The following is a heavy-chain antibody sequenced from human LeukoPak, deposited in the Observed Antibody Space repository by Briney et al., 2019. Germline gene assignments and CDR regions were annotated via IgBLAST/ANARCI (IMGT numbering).Heavy chain of an antibody. J-gene: IGHJ3*01. CDR3: ARDEEGGL. CDR2: INTNTGNP. V-gene: IGHV7-4-1*02. D-gene: IGHD3-16*01. Sequence: ASVKVSCKASGYSFTSHYMHWVRQAPGQGLEWMGWINTNTGNPTYARGFTGRFVFSLDTSVSTAYLQISSLKAEDTAVYYCARDEEGGLWGQGTVVTVSS. CDR1: GYSFTSHY.